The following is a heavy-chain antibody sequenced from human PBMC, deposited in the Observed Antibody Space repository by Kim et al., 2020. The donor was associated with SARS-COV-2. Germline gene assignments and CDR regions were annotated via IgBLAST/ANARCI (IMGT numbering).Heavy chain of an antibody. Sequence: TPPLKSRVTISVDTSKNQFSLKLSSVTAADTAVYYCARAMVVSRLYYFDYWGQGTLVTVSS. J-gene: IGHJ4*02. D-gene: IGHD2-15*01. V-gene: IGHV4-59*01. CDR3: ARAMVVSRLYYFDY.